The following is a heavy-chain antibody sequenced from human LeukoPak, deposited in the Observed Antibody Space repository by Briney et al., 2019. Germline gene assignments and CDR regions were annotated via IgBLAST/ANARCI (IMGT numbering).Heavy chain of an antibody. J-gene: IGHJ4*02. CDR3: ARDRGYSTFDY. CDR1: AFTFSNYW. D-gene: IGHD4-23*01. CDR2: IKEEGSEI. V-gene: IGHV3-7*01. Sequence: GGSLRLSCAASAFTFSNYWMSWVRQAPGKGLEWVANIKEEGSEIKYVDSVKGRFTISRDNAKNSLYLQMNSLRVDDTAVYYCARDRGYSTFDYWGQGTLVTVSS.